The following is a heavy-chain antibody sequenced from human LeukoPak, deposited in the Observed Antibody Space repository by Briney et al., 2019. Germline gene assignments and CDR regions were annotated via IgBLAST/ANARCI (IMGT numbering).Heavy chain of an antibody. D-gene: IGHD5-24*01. CDR2: IIPIFGTA. V-gene: IGHV1-69*13. J-gene: IGHJ4*02. CDR3: ARDTRDGYNFDY. CDR1: GGTFSSYA. Sequence: GASVKVSCKASGGTFSSYAISWVRQAPGQGLEWMGGIIPIFGTANYAQKFQSRVTITADESTSTAYMELSSLRSEDTAVYYCARDTRDGYNFDYWGQGTLVTVSS.